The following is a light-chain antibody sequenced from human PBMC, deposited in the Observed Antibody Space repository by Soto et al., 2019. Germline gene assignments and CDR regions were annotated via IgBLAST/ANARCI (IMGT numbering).Light chain of an antibody. CDR2: GAS. J-gene: IGKJ4*01. V-gene: IGKV3-20*01. Sequence: EIVLTQSPGTLSLSPGETVTLSCRASQSISSNYVAWFQHKPRQAPRLLIYGASSRAPGIPERFSGSGSGTDFSLTINRLEPEDSAVFYCQQYGYPQLTFGGGTKVEIK. CDR3: QQYGYPQLT. CDR1: QSISSNY.